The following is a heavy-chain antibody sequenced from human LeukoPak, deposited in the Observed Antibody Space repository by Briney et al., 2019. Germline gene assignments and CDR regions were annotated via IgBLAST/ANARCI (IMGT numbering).Heavy chain of an antibody. V-gene: IGHV3-33*01. CDR3: ASSAGALIDC. CDR2: IWFDGSNK. CDR1: GFTFSSYG. D-gene: IGHD6-19*01. J-gene: IGHJ4*02. Sequence: GGSLRLSCAASGFTFSSYGMHWVRQAPGKGLEWVAVIWFDGSNKFYADSVKGRFTISRDNSKNTLYLQMNSLRAEDTAVYYCASSAGALIDCWGQGTLVIVSS.